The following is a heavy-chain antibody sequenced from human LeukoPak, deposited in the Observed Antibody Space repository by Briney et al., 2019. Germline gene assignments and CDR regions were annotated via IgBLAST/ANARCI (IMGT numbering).Heavy chain of an antibody. Sequence: GGSLRLSCAASGFTFSDYWMTWVRQAPGKGLEWVANIKEDGSRKYYVDSVKGRFTISRDNAKNSQYLQMNSLRVEDTAVYYCARMGRLDYWGQGTLATVSS. V-gene: IGHV3-7*01. D-gene: IGHD5-24*01. CDR3: ARMGRLDY. J-gene: IGHJ4*02. CDR2: IKEDGSRK. CDR1: GFTFSDYW.